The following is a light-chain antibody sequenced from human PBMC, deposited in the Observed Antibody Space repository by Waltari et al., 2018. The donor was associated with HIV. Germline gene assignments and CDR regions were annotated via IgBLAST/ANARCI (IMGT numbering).Light chain of an antibody. CDR3: GTWDNSLSGLV. CDR1: SPTIGINH. Sequence: QSLLTQPASVSAAPGQKVTISCSGSSPTIGINHVSWFQQLPGPAPNFFVYNNDRRPSGIPDRFSGSKSGASATLVITGLHTGDEAEYYCGTWDNSLSGLVFGGGTILTVL. J-gene: IGLJ2*01. V-gene: IGLV1-51*01. CDR2: NND.